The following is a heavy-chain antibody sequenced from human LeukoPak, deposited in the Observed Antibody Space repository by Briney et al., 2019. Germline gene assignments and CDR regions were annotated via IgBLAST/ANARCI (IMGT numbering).Heavy chain of an antibody. D-gene: IGHD5-24*01. V-gene: IGHV4-39*01. Sequence: SETLSLTCTVSGDSISSSSYYWGWIRQPPGKGLEWLGTIYYSGSTYYNPSLKSRVTISIDTSKNQFSLKLNSVTAVDTAVYYCARFRPTIWGQGSLVYVSS. J-gene: IGHJ4*02. CDR3: ARFRPTI. CDR1: GDSISSSSYY. CDR2: IYYSGST.